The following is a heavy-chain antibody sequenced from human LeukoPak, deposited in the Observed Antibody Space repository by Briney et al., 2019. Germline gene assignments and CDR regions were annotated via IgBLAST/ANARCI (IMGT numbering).Heavy chain of an antibody. CDR1: GFTFSSYW. CDR3: ARDLKGYYYDSSGSNSFGY. Sequence: GGSLRLSCAASGFTFSSYWMHWVRQAPGKGLEWVSVIYSGGSTYYADSVKGRFTISRDNSKNTLYLQMNSLRAEDTAVYYCARDLKGYYYDSSGSNSFGYWGQGTLVTVSS. CDR2: IYSGGST. V-gene: IGHV3-66*01. J-gene: IGHJ4*02. D-gene: IGHD3-22*01.